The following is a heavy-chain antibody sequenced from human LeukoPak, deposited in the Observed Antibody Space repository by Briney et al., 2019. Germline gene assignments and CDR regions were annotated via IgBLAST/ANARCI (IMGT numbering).Heavy chain of an antibody. CDR2: IYHSGST. D-gene: IGHD3-22*01. CDR1: GYSISSGYY. V-gene: IGHV4-38-2*02. J-gene: IGHJ6*04. Sequence: SGTLSLTCTVSGYSISSGYYWGWIRQPPGKGLEWFGSIYHSGSTYYNPSLKSRVTISVDTSKNQFSLKLSSVTAADTAVYYCARSGDSSGYMAVWGKGTTVTVSS. CDR3: ARSGDSSGYMAV.